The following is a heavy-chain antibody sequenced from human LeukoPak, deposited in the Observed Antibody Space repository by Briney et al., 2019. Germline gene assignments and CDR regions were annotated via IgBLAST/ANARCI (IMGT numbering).Heavy chain of an antibody. CDR2: IDDSGTT. CDR3: ASGPWELDY. D-gene: IGHD1-26*01. J-gene: IGHJ4*02. V-gene: IGHV4-4*09. Sequence: SETLSLTCTVSSGSINTYDWAWIRQSPGKGPEWIGYIDDSGTTYYNPSLKSRVTISVDNSKKQMSLKVNAVTAADTAVYYCASGPWELDYWGQGTLVTVSS. CDR1: SGSINTYD.